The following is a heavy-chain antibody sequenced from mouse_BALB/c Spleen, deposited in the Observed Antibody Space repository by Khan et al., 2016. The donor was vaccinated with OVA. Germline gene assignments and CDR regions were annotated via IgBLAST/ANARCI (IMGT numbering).Heavy chain of an antibody. J-gene: IGHJ3*01. CDR3: TSDGSTYTCFGY. CDR1: GYTFTNYW. V-gene: IGHV1-7*01. D-gene: IGHD1-1*01. Sequence: QVRLQQSGAELAKPGASVKMSCKASGYTFTNYWMHWVKQRPGQGLEWIGYIDPTTGYTEYNQKFKDKATLTADKSSSTAYMQLSSLTSEDAADYYCTSDGSTYTCFGYWGQGTLVTVSA. CDR2: IDPTTGYT.